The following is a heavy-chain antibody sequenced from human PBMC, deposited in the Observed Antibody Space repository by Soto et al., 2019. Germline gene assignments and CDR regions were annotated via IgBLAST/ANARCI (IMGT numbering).Heavy chain of an antibody. D-gene: IGHD5-12*01. J-gene: IGHJ4*02. Sequence: EVQLVESGGGLVQPGGSRRLSCAASGFTFSSSWMSWVRQAPGKGLEWVANIKQDGSEKYYVDSVRGRFTISRDNAKNSLYLQMSSLRAEDTAAYYCSRVRNEWLRYFDYWGQGTLVTVSS. CDR3: SRVRNEWLRYFDY. CDR2: IKQDGSEK. V-gene: IGHV3-7*01. CDR1: GFTFSSSW.